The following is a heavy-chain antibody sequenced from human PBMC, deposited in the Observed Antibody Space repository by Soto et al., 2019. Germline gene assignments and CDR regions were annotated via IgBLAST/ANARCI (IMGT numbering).Heavy chain of an antibody. CDR2: IYHNGTT. CDR1: GDSISGNNW. V-gene: IGHV4-4*02. Sequence: SETLSLTCAVSGDSISGNNWWSWVRQSPGKGLEWIGEIYHNGTTNYNPSFKSRLTISVDTSRNQFSLNLNPVTARDTATYFCARGPQYWGPGKLVTVSS. CDR3: ARGPQY. J-gene: IGHJ4*02.